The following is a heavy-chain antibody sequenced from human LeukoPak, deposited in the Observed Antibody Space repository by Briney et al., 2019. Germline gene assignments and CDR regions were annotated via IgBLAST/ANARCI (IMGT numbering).Heavy chain of an antibody. J-gene: IGHJ4*02. Sequence: SETLSLTCTVSGGSISSYHWSWIRQPPGKGLEGFGYVFNSGSTHYNLPLKSRHNISVDISKNLFPLELLSVPAAHAAVFYCAKGGFQFHSWGQGTVVTVSS. CDR2: VFNSGST. CDR3: AKGGFQFHS. V-gene: IGHV4-59*01. CDR1: GGSISSYH. D-gene: IGHD2-15*01.